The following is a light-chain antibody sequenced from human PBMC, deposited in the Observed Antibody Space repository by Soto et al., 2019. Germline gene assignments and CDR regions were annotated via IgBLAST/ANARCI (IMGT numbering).Light chain of an antibody. CDR2: EVS. Sequence: QSVLTQPASVSGSPGQSITISCTGTSSDVGGYNYVSWYQQHPGKAPKLMIYEVSNRPSGVSNRFSGSKSGNTASLTISGLQAEDEAHYYCSSYTSTSTLYGFGTGTKVTV. J-gene: IGLJ1*01. CDR3: SSYTSTSTLYG. CDR1: SSDVGGYNY. V-gene: IGLV2-14*01.